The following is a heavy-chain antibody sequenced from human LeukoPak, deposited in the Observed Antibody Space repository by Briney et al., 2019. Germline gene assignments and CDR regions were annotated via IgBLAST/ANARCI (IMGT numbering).Heavy chain of an antibody. J-gene: IGHJ4*02. Sequence: GGSLRLPCGASGFTFSTTWMHWVRQAPGKGLVCVSRINSDGTSTVYADSVKGRFTISRDNAKNTVYLQMSGLGVDDTAVYSCARDNYYSIDYWGQGTLVTVSS. CDR3: ARDNYYSIDY. CDR2: INSDGTST. CDR1: GFTFSTTW. D-gene: IGHD1-26*01. V-gene: IGHV3-74*01.